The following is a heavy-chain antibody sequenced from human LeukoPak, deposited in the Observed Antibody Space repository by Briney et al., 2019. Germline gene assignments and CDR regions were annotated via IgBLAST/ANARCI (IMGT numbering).Heavy chain of an antibody. D-gene: IGHD4-23*01. CDR3: AREDGGNSFDY. Sequence: ASVKVSCKASGGTFSSYAISWVRQAPGQGLEWMGWISAYNGNTNYAQKLQGRVTMTTDTSTSTAYMELRSLRSDDTAVYYCAREDGGNSFDYWGQGTLVTVSS. CDR1: GGTFSSYA. V-gene: IGHV1-18*01. CDR2: ISAYNGNT. J-gene: IGHJ4*02.